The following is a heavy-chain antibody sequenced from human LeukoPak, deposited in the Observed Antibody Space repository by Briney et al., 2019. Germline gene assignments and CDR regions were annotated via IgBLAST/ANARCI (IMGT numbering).Heavy chain of an antibody. V-gene: IGHV1-18*01. Sequence: ASLKVSCKPSGYTFTKFGIASVRQAPGQGLEWMGWINTYNGNTNYGQKLQGRVTMTTDTSTSTAYMELRSLRSDDTAIYYCASRPGNYPYYFDYWDQGTLVSVSS. CDR2: INTYNGNT. CDR1: GYTFTKFG. CDR3: ASRPGNYPYYFDY. D-gene: IGHD1-7*01. J-gene: IGHJ4*02.